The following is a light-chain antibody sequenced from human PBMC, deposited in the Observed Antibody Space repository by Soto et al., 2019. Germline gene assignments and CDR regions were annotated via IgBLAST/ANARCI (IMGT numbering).Light chain of an antibody. CDR1: SSDVGGYNY. V-gene: IGLV2-11*01. Sequence: QSALTQPHSVSGSPGQSVTISCTGTSSDVGGYNYVSWYQHHPGKAPKLIIYVVSERPSGVPDRFSGSKSGNTGNTASLTISGLQAEDEADYYCCSYAGSYTHVFGSGTKVTVL. J-gene: IGLJ1*01. CDR3: CSYAGSYTHV. CDR2: VVS.